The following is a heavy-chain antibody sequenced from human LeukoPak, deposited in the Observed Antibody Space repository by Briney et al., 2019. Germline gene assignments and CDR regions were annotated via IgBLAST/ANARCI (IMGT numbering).Heavy chain of an antibody. CDR1: GGSISSGSYY. V-gene: IGHV4-61*02. J-gene: IGHJ5*02. CDR2: IYTSGST. CDR3: AREGESSQWLANNWFDP. Sequence: SQTLSPTCTVSGGSISSGSYYWSWIRQPAGKGLEWIGRIYTSGSTNYNPSLKSRVTISVDTSKNQFSLKLSSVTAADTAVYYCAREGESSQWLANNWFDPWGQGTLVTVSS. D-gene: IGHD6-19*01.